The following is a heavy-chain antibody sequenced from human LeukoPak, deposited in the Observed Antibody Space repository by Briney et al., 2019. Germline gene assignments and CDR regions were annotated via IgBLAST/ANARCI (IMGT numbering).Heavy chain of an antibody. D-gene: IGHD6-19*01. Sequence: ASVNVSCNASGYTFTSYDMHLGRQSPGQGLEWMGIITTSGGSTSYAQKFQGRVTMTRDMSTSTVYMELSSLRSEDTAVYYCARSSSGWYFDYWGQGTLVTVSS. CDR1: GYTFTSYD. CDR2: ITTSGGST. J-gene: IGHJ4*02. CDR3: ARSSSGWYFDY. V-gene: IGHV1-46*01.